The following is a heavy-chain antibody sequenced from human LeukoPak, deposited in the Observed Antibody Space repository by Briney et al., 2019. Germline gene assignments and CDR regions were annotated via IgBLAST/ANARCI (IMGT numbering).Heavy chain of an antibody. CDR1: GYTFTGYY. CDR3: ARFGGWGDYYMDV. Sequence: GASVKVSCKASGYTFTGYYMHWVRQAPGHGLEWMGWINPNSGGTNYAQKFQGRVTMTRDTSISTAYMELSRLRSDDTAVYYCARFGGWGDYYMDVWGKGTTVTVSS. CDR2: INPNSGGT. V-gene: IGHV1-2*02. D-gene: IGHD3-10*01. J-gene: IGHJ6*03.